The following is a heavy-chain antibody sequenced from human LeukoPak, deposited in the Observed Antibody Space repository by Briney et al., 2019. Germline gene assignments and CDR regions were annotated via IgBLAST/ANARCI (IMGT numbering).Heavy chain of an antibody. CDR3: ARVVEDSTGYYPHYYYFYYMDV. Sequence: PSETLSLTCSVSGASVTSHYWSWIRQPPGKGLEWIGYIYYSGGSTNYNPSLKSRVTISLDTSKNYSSLRLTSVTAADTAVYYCARVVEDSTGYYPHYYYFYYMDVWGEGTTVTVSS. D-gene: IGHD3-22*01. V-gene: IGHV4-59*02. J-gene: IGHJ6*03. CDR1: GASVTSHY. CDR2: IYYSGGST.